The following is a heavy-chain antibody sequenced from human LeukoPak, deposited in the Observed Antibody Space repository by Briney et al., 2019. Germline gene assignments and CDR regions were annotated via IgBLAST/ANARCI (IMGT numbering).Heavy chain of an antibody. D-gene: IGHD1-26*01. J-gene: IGHJ6*03. CDR2: IYYTGST. Sequence: SETLSLTRTVSGGSISSYYWSWIRQPPGKGLECIGYIYYTGSTNYNPSLKSRVTISVDTSKNQFSLKLSSVTAADTAVYYCARSGSWVGYMDVWGKGTTVTVSS. CDR3: ARSGSWVGYMDV. CDR1: GGSISSYY. V-gene: IGHV4-59*01.